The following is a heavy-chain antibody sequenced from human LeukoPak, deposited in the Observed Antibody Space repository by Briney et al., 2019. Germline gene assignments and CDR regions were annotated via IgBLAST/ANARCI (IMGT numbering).Heavy chain of an antibody. V-gene: IGHV3-66*01. CDR3: ARDLYSSNWP. Sequence: GGSLRLSCAASGFTFSSYSMNWVRQAPGKGLEWVSVIYSGGTTYYADSVKGRFTISRDNSKNTLYLQMNSLRAEDTAMYYCARDLYSSNWPWGQGTLVTVSS. CDR1: GFTFSSYS. D-gene: IGHD6-19*01. CDR2: IYSGGTT. J-gene: IGHJ5*02.